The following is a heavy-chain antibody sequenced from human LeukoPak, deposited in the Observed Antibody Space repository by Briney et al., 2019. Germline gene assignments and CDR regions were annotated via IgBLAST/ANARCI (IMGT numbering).Heavy chain of an antibody. Sequence: GGSLRLSCAASGFTFSSYGMHWVRQAPGKGLQWVAVISYDGVNKYYADSVKGRFTISRDNSKNTLYLQMNSLRAEDTAVYYCARKMNIVGAQGWGYGLDVWGHGTTVTVSS. D-gene: IGHD1-26*01. V-gene: IGHV3-30*03. CDR3: ARKMNIVGAQGWGYGLDV. CDR1: GFTFSSYG. J-gene: IGHJ6*02. CDR2: ISYDGVNK.